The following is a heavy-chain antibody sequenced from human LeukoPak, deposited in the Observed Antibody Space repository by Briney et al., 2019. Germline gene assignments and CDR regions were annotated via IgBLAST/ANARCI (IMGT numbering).Heavy chain of an antibody. V-gene: IGHV3-43*02. J-gene: IGHJ4*02. Sequence: EGSLRLSCVAPGLTFHDYAMHWVRQAPGKGLEWVSLISADGGSTFYADSVRGRFSISRDNSKNSLYLQMNSLRTEDTAMYYCAKESGKFDHWGQGTLVAVSS. CDR3: AKESGKFDH. D-gene: IGHD3-16*01. CDR2: ISADGGST. CDR1: GLTFHDYA.